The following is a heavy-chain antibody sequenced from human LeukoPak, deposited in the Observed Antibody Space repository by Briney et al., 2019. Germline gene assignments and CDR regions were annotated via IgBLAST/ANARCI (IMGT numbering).Heavy chain of an antibody. Sequence: PGGSLRLSCAASELTFSDYYMSWIRQAPGKGLEWVSYISNSGSTIYYADSVKGRFTISRDNAKNSLHLQTDSLRAEDTAVYYCARARGLGPGGHFDLWGRGTLVTVSS. CDR2: ISNSGSTI. V-gene: IGHV3-11*04. J-gene: IGHJ2*01. D-gene: IGHD1-26*01. CDR1: ELTFSDYY. CDR3: ARARGLGPGGHFDL.